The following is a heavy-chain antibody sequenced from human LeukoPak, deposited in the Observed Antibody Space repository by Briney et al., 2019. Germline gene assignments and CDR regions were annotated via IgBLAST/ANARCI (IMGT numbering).Heavy chain of an antibody. CDR3: ARDLLRDANYDSSGYCDY. J-gene: IGHJ4*02. CDR2: ISGSGGST. D-gene: IGHD3-22*01. Sequence: QPGGSLRLSCVASGFIFSSYWMSWVRQAPGKGLEWVSAISGSGGSTYYADSVKGRFTISRDNSKNTLYLQMNSLRAEDTAVYYCARDLLRDANYDSSGYCDYWGQGTLVTVSS. V-gene: IGHV3-23*01. CDR1: GFIFSSYW.